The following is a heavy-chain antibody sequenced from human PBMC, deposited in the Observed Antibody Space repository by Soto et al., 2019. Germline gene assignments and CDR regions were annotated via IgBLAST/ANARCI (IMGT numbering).Heavy chain of an antibody. J-gene: IGHJ6*02. V-gene: IGHV1-69*01. Sequence: QVQLVQSGAEVKKPGSSVKVSCKASGGTFSSYAISWVRQAPGQGLEWMGGIIPIFGTANYAQKFQGRATCARQVKGRGTIPGDESTSTAYMELSSVRSEDTAVYYCARSPRGEQGDSNSIWGWYYGMDVWGQGTTVTVSS. D-gene: IGHD4-4*01. CDR1: GGTFSSYA. CDR2: IIPIFGTA. CDR3: ARSPRGEQGDSNSIWGWYYGMDV.